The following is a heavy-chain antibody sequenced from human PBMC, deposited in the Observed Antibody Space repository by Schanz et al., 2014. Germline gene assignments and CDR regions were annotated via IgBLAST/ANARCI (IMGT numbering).Heavy chain of an antibody. CDR1: GFSLNTYR. CDR3: ARPRFDYGEVDY. V-gene: IGHV3-33*01. J-gene: IGHJ4*02. CDR2: IWNNGVTK. Sequence: QAQLMESGGGVVQPGTSLILSCSVSGFSLNTYRIHWFRQPAGKGLEWVAVIWNNGVTKYYADSVRGRFTISRDRFQNTLYLRMSSLRAEDTAVYYCARPRFDYGEVDYWGQGTLVTVSS. D-gene: IGHD4-17*01.